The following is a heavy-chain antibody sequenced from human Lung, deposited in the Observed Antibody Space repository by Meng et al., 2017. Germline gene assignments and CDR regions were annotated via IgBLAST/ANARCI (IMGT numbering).Heavy chain of an antibody. CDR1: GGSFSDYY. CDR3: ARGPTTMAHDFDY. J-gene: IGHJ4*02. D-gene: IGHD4-11*01. CDR2: INHSWST. Sequence: SETLSLTCVVSGGSFSDYYWSWIRQPPGKGLEWIGEINHSWSTNYNPSLERRATITVDTSQNNLSLKLSSVTAADSAVYYCARGPTTMAHDFDYWGQGTLVTVSS. V-gene: IGHV4-34*01.